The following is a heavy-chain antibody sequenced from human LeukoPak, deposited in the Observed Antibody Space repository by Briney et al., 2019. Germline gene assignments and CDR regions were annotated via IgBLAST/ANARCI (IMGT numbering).Heavy chain of an antibody. D-gene: IGHD2-2*01. CDR3: AKGYQLLSSYFDY. CDR1: GFTFSSYA. J-gene: IGHJ4*02. CDR2: ISGSGGST. Sequence: GGSLRLSCAASGFTFSSYAMSWVRQAPGKGLEWFSAISGSGGSTYYADSVKGRFTISRDNSKNTLYLQMNSLRAEDTAVYYCAKGYQLLSSYFDYWGQGTLVTVSS. V-gene: IGHV3-23*01.